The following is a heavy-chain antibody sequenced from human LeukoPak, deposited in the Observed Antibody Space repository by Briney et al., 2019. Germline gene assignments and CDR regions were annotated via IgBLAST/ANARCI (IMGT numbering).Heavy chain of an antibody. CDR2: ISSSSSTI. J-gene: IGHJ4*02. CDR1: GFTFSSYS. CDR3: AKSGSSSWYWMLDY. D-gene: IGHD6-13*01. V-gene: IGHV3-48*01. Sequence: GGSLRLSCAASGFTFSSYSMNWVRQAPGKGLEWVSYISSSSSTIYYADSVKGRFTISRDNAKNSLYLQMNSLRAEDTAVYYCAKSGSSSWYWMLDYWGQGTLVTVSS.